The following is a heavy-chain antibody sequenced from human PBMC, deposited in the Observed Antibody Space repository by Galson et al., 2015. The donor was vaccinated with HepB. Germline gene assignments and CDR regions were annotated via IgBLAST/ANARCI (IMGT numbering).Heavy chain of an antibody. V-gene: IGHV3-7*03. Sequence: SLRLSCAASGFSFSTSWMTWVRQAPGRGLEWVANIKEDDGERAYAASVKGRFIISRDNGKKSMYLQMNRLRVEDTAVYYCARLVKTSGHSWHSLLYYFDYWGQGSPVTVSS. CDR2: IKEDDGER. CDR1: GFSFSTSW. D-gene: IGHD6-13*01. J-gene: IGHJ4*02. CDR3: ARLVKTSGHSWHSLLYYFDY.